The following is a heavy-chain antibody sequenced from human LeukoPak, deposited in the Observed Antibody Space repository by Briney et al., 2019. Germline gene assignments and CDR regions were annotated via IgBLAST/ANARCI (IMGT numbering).Heavy chain of an antibody. CDR3: ARGGIAGAGGGGYYFDY. Sequence: ASVKVSCKASGYTFTGYYMHWVRQAPGQGLEWMGWINPNSGGTNYAQKFQGWVTMTRDTSISTAYMELSRLRSDDTAVYYCARGGIAGAGGGGYYFDYWGQGTLVTVSS. CDR2: INPNSGGT. J-gene: IGHJ4*02. V-gene: IGHV1-2*04. CDR1: GYTFTGYY. D-gene: IGHD6-19*01.